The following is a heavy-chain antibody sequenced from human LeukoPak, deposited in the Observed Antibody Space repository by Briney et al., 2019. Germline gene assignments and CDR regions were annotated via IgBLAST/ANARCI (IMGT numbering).Heavy chain of an antibody. CDR1: GFTFSSYG. Sequence: GGSLRLSCAASGFTFSSYGMHWVRQAPGKGLEWVAFIRYDGSNKYYADSVKGRFTISRDNSKNTLYLQMNSLRAEDTAVYYCAKGESRRYYYYYYMDVWGKGTTVTVSS. V-gene: IGHV3-30*02. D-gene: IGHD3-10*01. J-gene: IGHJ6*03. CDR3: AKGESRRYYYYYYMDV. CDR2: IRYDGSNK.